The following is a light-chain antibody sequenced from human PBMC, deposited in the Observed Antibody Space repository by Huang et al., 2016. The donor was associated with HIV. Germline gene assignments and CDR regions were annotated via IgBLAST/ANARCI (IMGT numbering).Light chain of an antibody. CDR1: RSLLFASNSKNF. Sequence: DILLTQSPDSLAVSLGERSTLTCRSRRSLLFASNSKNFLAWYQQKPGQSPNLLMYVASFREAGGPERFTGSGSGTEFTLTIASLQAEDVAVYYCQQFYNMPYTFGRGTRLEI. CDR3: QQFYNMPYT. J-gene: IGKJ2*01. CDR2: VAS. V-gene: IGKV4-1*01.